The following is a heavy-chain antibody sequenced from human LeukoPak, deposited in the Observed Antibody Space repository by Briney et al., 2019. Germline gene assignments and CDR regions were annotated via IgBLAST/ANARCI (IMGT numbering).Heavy chain of an antibody. J-gene: IGHJ6*02. CDR2: INHSGST. V-gene: IGHV4-34*01. CDR1: GGSFSGYY. D-gene: IGHD6-19*01. CDR3: VLYSSGRGVYGMDV. Sequence: SETLSLTCAVYGGSFSGYYWSWIRQPPGKGLEWIGEINHSGSTNYNPSLKSRVTISVDTSKNQFSLKLSSLTAADTAVYYCVLYSSGRGVYGMDVWGQGTTVTVSS.